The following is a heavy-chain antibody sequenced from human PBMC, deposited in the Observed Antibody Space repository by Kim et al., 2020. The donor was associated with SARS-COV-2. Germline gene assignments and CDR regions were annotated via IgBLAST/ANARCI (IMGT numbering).Heavy chain of an antibody. CDR3: ATDVFMVRGVRRDY. J-gene: IGHJ4*02. D-gene: IGHD3-10*01. CDR1: GGSISSGGYY. V-gene: IGHV4-31*03. CDR2: IYYSGST. Sequence: SETLSLTCTVSGGSISSGGYYWSWIRQHPGKGLEWIGYIYYSGSTYYNPSLKSRVTISVDTSKNQFSLKLSSVTAADTAVYYCATDVFMVRGVRRDYWGQGTLVTVSS.